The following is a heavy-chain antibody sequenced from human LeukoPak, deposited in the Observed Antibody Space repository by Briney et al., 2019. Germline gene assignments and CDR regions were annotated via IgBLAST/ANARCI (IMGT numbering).Heavy chain of an antibody. V-gene: IGHV3-33*08. Sequence: SGGSLRLSCAASGFTFSSYGMHWVRQAPGKGLEWVAVIWYDGSNKYYADSVKGRFTISRDNSKNTLYLQMNSLRAEDTAVYYCARSTYSSSWYFDYWGQGTLVTVYS. J-gene: IGHJ4*02. CDR1: GFTFSSYG. CDR3: ARSTYSSSWYFDY. D-gene: IGHD6-13*01. CDR2: IWYDGSNK.